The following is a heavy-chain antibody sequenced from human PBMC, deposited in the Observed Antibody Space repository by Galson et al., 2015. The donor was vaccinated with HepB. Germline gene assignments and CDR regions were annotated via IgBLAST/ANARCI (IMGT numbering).Heavy chain of an antibody. J-gene: IGHJ6*02. D-gene: IGHD6-19*01. V-gene: IGHV3-30*18. CDR1: GFTFSGYG. Sequence: SLRLSCAASGFTFSGYGMHWVRQAPGKGLEWVAVISYDGSNKYYADSVKGRFTISRDNSKNTLYLQMNSLRAEDTAVYYCAKDKQWLSYYYYGIDVWGQGTTVTASS. CDR2: ISYDGSNK. CDR3: AKDKQWLSYYYYGIDV.